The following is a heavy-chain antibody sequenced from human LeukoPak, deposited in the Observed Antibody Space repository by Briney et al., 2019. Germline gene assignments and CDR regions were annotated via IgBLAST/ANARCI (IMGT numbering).Heavy chain of an antibody. CDR1: GFTFSSYS. D-gene: IGHD6-13*01. V-gene: IGHV3-21*01. CDR3: ARGSSSWYKGDYYYYMDV. CDR2: LCSSSSYI. Sequence: PGGSLRLSFAASGFTFSSYSMNWVRPAPGEGLELVSSLCSSSSYIYYADSVKGRFTISRDNAKNSLYLQMNSLRAEDTAVYYCARGSSSWYKGDYYYYMDVWGKGTTVTVSS. J-gene: IGHJ6*03.